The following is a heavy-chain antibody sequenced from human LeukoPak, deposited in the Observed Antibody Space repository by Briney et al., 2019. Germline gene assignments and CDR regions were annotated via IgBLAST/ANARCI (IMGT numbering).Heavy chain of an antibody. V-gene: IGHV3-48*03. CDR2: ISSSGSTI. J-gene: IGHJ4*02. Sequence: PGGSLRLSCAASGFTFSSYEMNWVRQAPGKGLEWVSYISSSGSTIYYSDSVKGRFTISRDNAKNSLYLQMNSLRAEDTAVYYCSKAQSSSNLLVFDFWGQGTLVTVSS. CDR3: SKAQSSSNLLVFDF. CDR1: GFTFSSYE. D-gene: IGHD6-13*01.